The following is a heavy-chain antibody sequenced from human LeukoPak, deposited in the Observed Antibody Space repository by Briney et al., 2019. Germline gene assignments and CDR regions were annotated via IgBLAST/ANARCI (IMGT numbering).Heavy chain of an antibody. CDR3: ARVQRWLQPPAGY. V-gene: IGHV3-30-3*01. D-gene: IGHD5-24*01. J-gene: IGHJ4*02. CDR2: ISYDGSNK. CDR1: GFTFSSYA. Sequence: GRSLRLSCAASGFTFSSYAMHWVRQAPGKGLEWVAVISYDGSNKYYADSVKGRFTISKDNSKNTLYLQMNSLRAEDTAVYYCARVQRWLQPPAGYWGQGTLVTVSS.